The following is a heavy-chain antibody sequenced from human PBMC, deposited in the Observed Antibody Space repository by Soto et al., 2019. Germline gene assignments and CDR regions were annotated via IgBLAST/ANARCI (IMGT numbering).Heavy chain of an antibody. CDR3: ARGTYYYDSSGVYLGHFDH. CDR1: GASISNDGYY. CDR2: IYYSGST. D-gene: IGHD3-22*01. V-gene: IGHV4-31*03. Sequence: QVQLQESGPGLVKPSQTVSLTCTVSGASISNDGYYWNWIRQHPGKGLEWIGYIYYSGSTYYNPSLKSRVTILVDTSKNQFSLELSSVTAADTAVYYCARGTYYYDSSGVYLGHFDHWGQGTLVTISS. J-gene: IGHJ4*02.